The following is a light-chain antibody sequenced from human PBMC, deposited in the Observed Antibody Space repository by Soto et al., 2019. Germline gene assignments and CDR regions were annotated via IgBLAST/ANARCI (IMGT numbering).Light chain of an antibody. CDR2: KAS. V-gene: IGKV1-5*03. CDR3: QQYNSFPT. J-gene: IGKJ1*01. CDR1: QSISSW. Sequence: DIKMTQSPSTLSASLGDRVTITCRASQSISSWLAWYQQKPGKAPKLLIYKASSLESGVPSRFSGSGSGTEFTLTISSLQPDDFATYYCQQYNSFPTFGQGTKVEIK.